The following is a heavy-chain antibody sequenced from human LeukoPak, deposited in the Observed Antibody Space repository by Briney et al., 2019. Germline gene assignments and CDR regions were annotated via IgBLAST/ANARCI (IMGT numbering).Heavy chain of an antibody. CDR1: GYTFSRYW. D-gene: IGHD3-10*01. CDR3: TTDTFGACDS. Sequence: GGSLTLSCPASGYTFSRYWMHWVRQGPGKGLVWVSRINEDGSSTSYAESVRGRFTISRDNAKNTLYLQMNSLRAEDAAVYYCTTDTFGACDSWGQGTLVTVSS. CDR2: INEDGSST. J-gene: IGHJ4*02. V-gene: IGHV3-74*01.